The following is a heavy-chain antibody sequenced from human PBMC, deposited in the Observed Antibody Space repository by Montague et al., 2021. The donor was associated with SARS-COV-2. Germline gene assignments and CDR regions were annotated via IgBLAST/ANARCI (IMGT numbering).Heavy chain of an antibody. Sequence: SLRLSCAASGFTFSSFSMNWVRQAPGKGLEWVAIIGSSSSYIYYADSXKGRFTISRDNAKNSLYLQMNSLRGEDTAIYYCAREAAPQYCAGGSCYQPGDYWGQGTQVTVSS. CDR3: AREAAPQYCAGGSCYQPGDY. J-gene: IGHJ4*02. CDR1: GFTFSSFS. D-gene: IGHD2-15*01. CDR2: IGSSSSYI. V-gene: IGHV3-21*01.